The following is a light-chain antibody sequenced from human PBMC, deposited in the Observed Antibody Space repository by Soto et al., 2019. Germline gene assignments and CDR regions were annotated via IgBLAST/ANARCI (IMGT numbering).Light chain of an antibody. V-gene: IGKV1-39*01. Sequence: DIQMTQSPSSLSASAGDTVTITCRASQNIADYLSWYQQKPGKATKLLMYSSSILHDGVSSRFSGDGSGTALDLTSTGLQPEDFATYYCLQTFTTHITFGGGTTVEVK. CDR2: SSS. J-gene: IGKJ4*01. CDR3: LQTFTTHIT. CDR1: QNIADY.